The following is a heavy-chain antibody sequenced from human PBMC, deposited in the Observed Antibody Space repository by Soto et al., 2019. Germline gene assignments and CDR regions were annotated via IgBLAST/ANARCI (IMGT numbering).Heavy chain of an antibody. CDR1: GGSISTGGYY. CDR3: ARHRKYYDILTGYYIPSHMDV. D-gene: IGHD3-9*01. Sequence: PSETLSLTCTVSGGSISTGGYYWRWIRQHPGKGLEWIGYIYYSGSTHYNPSLKSRVTISVDTSKNQFSLKLSSVTAADTAVYYCARHRKYYDILTGYYIPSHMDVWGQGTTVTVSS. V-gene: IGHV4-39*01. J-gene: IGHJ6*02. CDR2: IYYSGST.